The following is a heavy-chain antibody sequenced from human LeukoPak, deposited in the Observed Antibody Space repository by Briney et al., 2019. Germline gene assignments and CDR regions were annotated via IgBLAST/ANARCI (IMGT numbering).Heavy chain of an antibody. V-gene: IGHV3-73*01. CDR1: GFTFSGSA. CDR2: IRSKDNNYAT. Sequence: GGSLRLSCAASGFTFSGSAMHWVRKASGKGLEWVGHIRSKDNNYATAYAASVKGRFTISRDDSNNTAYLQMNSLKTEDTAVYYCTRLGRYYFDYWGRGTLVTVSS. CDR3: TRLGRYYFDY. J-gene: IGHJ4*02.